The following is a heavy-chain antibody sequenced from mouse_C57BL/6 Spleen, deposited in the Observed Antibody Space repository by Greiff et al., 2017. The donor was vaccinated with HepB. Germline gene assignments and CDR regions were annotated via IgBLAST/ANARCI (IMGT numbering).Heavy chain of an antibody. CDR3: AKNEDYYGSSPHWYFDV. V-gene: IGHV2-5*01. D-gene: IGHD1-1*01. CDR2: IWRGGST. J-gene: IGHJ1*03. CDR1: GFSLTSYG. Sequence: VKLVESGPGLVQPSQSLSITCTVSGFSLTSYGVHWVRQSPGKGLEWLGVIWRGGSTDYNAAFMSRLSITKDNSKSQVFFKMNSLQADDTAIYYCAKNEDYYGSSPHWYFDVWGTGTTVTVSS.